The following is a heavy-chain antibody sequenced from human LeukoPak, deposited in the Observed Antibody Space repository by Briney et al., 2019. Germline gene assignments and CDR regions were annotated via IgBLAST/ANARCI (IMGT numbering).Heavy chain of an antibody. D-gene: IGHD2-2*02. J-gene: IGHJ4*02. CDR3: ASEDCSSSSCSTHSHY. V-gene: IGHV3-21*01. Sequence: SVKGRFTLSRDNAKNSLYLQMNSLRAEDTAVYYCASEDCSSSSCSTHSHYWGQGTLVTVSS.